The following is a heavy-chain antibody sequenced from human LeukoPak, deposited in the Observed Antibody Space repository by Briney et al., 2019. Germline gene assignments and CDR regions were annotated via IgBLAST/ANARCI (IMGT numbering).Heavy chain of an antibody. Sequence: ASVTVSCQASGYTFTSYCIIWVRQAPGHGLEWMGWISAYNGNTNYAQKLQGRVTMTTDTSTSTAYMELRSLRSDDTAVYYCARGLVYYDSRLFDYWGQGTLVTVSS. CDR3: ARGLVYYDSRLFDY. CDR2: ISAYNGNT. V-gene: IGHV1-18*01. D-gene: IGHD3-22*01. J-gene: IGHJ4*02. CDR1: GYTFTSYC.